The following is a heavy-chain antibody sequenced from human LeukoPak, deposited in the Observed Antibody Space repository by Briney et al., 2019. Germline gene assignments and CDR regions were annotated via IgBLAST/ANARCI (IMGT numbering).Heavy chain of an antibody. D-gene: IGHD1-1*01. CDR2: IYYSGST. CDR1: GGSISSHY. CDR3: AREGTKDTDYYYYYMDV. J-gene: IGHJ6*03. V-gene: IGHV4-59*11. Sequence: PSETLSLTCTVSGGSISSHYWSWIRQPPGKGLEWIGYIYYSGSTNYSPSLKSRVTISVDTSKNQFSLKLSSVTAADTAVYYCAREGTKDTDYYYYYMDVWGKGTTVTVSS.